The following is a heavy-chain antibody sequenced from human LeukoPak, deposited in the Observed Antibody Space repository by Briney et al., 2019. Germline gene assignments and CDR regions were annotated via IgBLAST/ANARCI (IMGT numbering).Heavy chain of an antibody. CDR2: IYPGDSDT. D-gene: IGHD2-15*01. J-gene: IGHJ4*02. Sequence: GESLKISCKGSGYSFTTYFIGWVRQMPGKGLEWMGIIYPGDSDTRYSPSFQGQVIISADKSISTAYLQWSSLKASDTAMYYCARRAATSHFDFWGQGTLVTVSS. V-gene: IGHV5-51*01. CDR3: ARRAATSHFDF. CDR1: GYSFTTYF.